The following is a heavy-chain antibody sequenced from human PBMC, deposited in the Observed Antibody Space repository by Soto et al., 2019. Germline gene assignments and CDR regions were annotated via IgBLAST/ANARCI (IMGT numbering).Heavy chain of an antibody. V-gene: IGHV3-48*01. D-gene: IGHD3-16*01. CDR1: GFTFSSYS. CDR2: ISSSSSTI. J-gene: IGHJ4*02. Sequence: PGGSLRLSCAASGFTFSSYSMNWVRQAPGKGLEWVSYISSSSSTIYYADSVKGRFTISRDNAKNSLYLQISSLRAEDTALYYCARHGGTPDLYFDYWGQGT. CDR3: ARHGGTPDLYFDY.